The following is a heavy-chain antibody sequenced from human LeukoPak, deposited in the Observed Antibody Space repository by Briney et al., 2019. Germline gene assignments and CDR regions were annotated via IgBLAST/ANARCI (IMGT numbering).Heavy chain of an antibody. V-gene: IGHV3-48*01. CDR3: TRVHGGYPFDS. CDR1: GFIFSSYS. CDR2: ISSSSSTI. D-gene: IGHD2-15*01. J-gene: IGHJ4*02. Sequence: PGGSLRLSCAASGFIFSSYSMNWVRQAPGKGLGWVSFISSSSSTIYYADSVKGRFTISRDNAKNSLYLQMNSLRAEDTAVYYCTRVHGGYPFDSWGQGTLVTVSS.